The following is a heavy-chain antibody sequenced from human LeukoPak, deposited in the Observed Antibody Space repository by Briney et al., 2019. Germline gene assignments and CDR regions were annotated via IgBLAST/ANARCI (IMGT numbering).Heavy chain of an antibody. CDR1: GFTFSSYA. V-gene: IGHV3-30*02. CDR2: IRYDGTNT. Sequence: GGSLRLSCTASGFTFSSYAMHWVRQAPGKGLEWLAFIRYDGTNTHYADSVKGRFTISRDNSENTLYLQMNTLTIEDTAAYYCAKLAELVVTNNWFDPWGQGTLVTVSS. D-gene: IGHD2-15*01. CDR3: AKLAELVVTNNWFDP. J-gene: IGHJ5*02.